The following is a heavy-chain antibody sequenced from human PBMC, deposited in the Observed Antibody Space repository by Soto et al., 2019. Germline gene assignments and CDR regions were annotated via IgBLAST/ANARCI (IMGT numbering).Heavy chain of an antibody. V-gene: IGHV1-24*01. J-gene: IGHJ4*02. CDR1: GYTLTELS. CDR3: AATRRELKVIDY. Sequence: ASVKVSCKVSGYTLTELSMHWVRQAPGKGLEWMGGFDPEDGETIYAQKFQGRVTTTEDTSTDTAYMELSSLRSEDTAVYYCAATRRELKVIDYWGQGTLVTVSS. CDR2: FDPEDGET. D-gene: IGHD1-26*01.